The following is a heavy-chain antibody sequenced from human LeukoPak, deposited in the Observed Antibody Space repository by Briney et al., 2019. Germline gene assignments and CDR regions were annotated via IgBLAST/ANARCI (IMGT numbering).Heavy chain of an antibody. CDR2: ISSNEGST. CDR3: ARRSGYGDYSQSTFDI. J-gene: IGHJ3*02. D-gene: IGHD4-17*01. CDR1: GFTFSSYA. Sequence: GXXLRLSCAASGFTFSSYAMHWVRQAPGKGLEYVSAISSNEGSTYYANSVKGRFTISRDNSKNTMYVQMGRLRGEDMAVYYCARRSGYGDYSQSTFDISGQGTMVTVSS. V-gene: IGHV3-64*01.